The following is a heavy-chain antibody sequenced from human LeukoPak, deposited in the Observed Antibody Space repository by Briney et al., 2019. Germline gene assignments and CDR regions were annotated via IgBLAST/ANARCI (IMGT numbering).Heavy chain of an antibody. V-gene: IGHV1-18*01. CDR2: ISAYNGNT. D-gene: IGHD4-17*01. CDR3: ARDPRTTVTTGYYYGMDV. Sequence: ASVKVSCKASGYTFTSYGISWVRQAPGQGLEWMGWISAYNGNTNYAQKLQGRVTMTTDTSTSTAYMELRSLRSDDTAVYYCARDPRTTVTTGYYYGMDVWGQGTTVTVSS. CDR1: GYTFTSYG. J-gene: IGHJ6*02.